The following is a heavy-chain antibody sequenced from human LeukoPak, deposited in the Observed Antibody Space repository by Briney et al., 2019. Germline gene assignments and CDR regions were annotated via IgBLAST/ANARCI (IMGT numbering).Heavy chain of an antibody. D-gene: IGHD1-26*01. Sequence: SETLSLTCAVSGGSISSGGYSWSWIRQPPEKGLEWIGYIYHSGSTYYNPSLKSRVTISVDRSKNQFSLKLSSVTAADTAVYYCARGGSYFDAFDIWGQGTMVTVSS. CDR3: ARGGSYFDAFDI. CDR2: IYHSGST. CDR1: GGSISSGGYS. J-gene: IGHJ3*02. V-gene: IGHV4-30-2*01.